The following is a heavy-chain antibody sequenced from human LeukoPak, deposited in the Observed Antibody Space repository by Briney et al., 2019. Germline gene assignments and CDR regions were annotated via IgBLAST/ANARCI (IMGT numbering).Heavy chain of an antibody. Sequence: QPGRSLRLSCAASGFTFSSYAMNWVRQAPGKGPEWVSAISGSGGNTYYADSVKGRFTISRDNSKNTLYLQMNSLRADDTAVYYCAKNSYYYDSPDYYYYWGQGTLVTVSS. CDR3: AKNSYYYDSPDYYYY. D-gene: IGHD3-22*01. J-gene: IGHJ4*02. CDR2: ISGSGGNT. CDR1: GFTFSSYA. V-gene: IGHV3-23*01.